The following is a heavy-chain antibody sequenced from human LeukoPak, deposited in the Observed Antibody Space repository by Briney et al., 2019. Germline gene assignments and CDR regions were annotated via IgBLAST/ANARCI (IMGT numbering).Heavy chain of an antibody. D-gene: IGHD2-21*02. CDR2: INPDGRDT. CDR3: TSWGDTTAEYFQR. Sequence: GGSLRLSCVVSGFTFNRCWMNWVRQAPGKGLEWVAHINPDGRDTYYADSVKGRFTISRDNAQNSMYLQMNSLRVEDTAVYYCTSWGDTTAEYFQRWGQGTLVTVSS. CDR1: GFTFNRCW. J-gene: IGHJ1*01. V-gene: IGHV3-7*01.